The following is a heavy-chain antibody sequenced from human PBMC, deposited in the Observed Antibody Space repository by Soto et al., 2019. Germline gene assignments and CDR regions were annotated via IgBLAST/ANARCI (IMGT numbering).Heavy chain of an antibody. J-gene: IGHJ4*02. D-gene: IGHD3-3*01. CDR2: IYYSGST. CDR1: GGSISSSSYY. CDR3: ASHDFWSGYYIDY. V-gene: IGHV4-39*01. Sequence: QLLESGPGLVKPSETLSLTCTVSGGSISSSSYYWGWIRQPPGKGLEWIGSIYYSGSTYYNPSLKSRVTISVDTSKNQFSLKLSSVTAADTAVYYCASHDFWSGYYIDYWGQGTLVTVSS.